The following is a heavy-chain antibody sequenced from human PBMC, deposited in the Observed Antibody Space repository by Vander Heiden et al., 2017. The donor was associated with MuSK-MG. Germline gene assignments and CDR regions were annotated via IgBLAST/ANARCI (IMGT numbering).Heavy chain of an antibody. CDR3: ARVVVVTARGWFDP. CDR2: IYYSGST. Sequence: QVQLQESGPGLVKPSETLSPTCTVSGGSISSYYWSWIRQPPGKGLEWIGYIYYSGSTNYNPSLKSRVTISVDTSKNQFSLKLSSVTAADTAVYYCARVVVVTARGWFDPWGQGTLVTVSS. V-gene: IGHV4-59*01. CDR1: GGSISSYY. J-gene: IGHJ5*02. D-gene: IGHD2-21*02.